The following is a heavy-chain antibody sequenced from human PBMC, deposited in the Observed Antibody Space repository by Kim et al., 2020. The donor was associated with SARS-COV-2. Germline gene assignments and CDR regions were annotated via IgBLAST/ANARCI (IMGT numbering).Heavy chain of an antibody. D-gene: IGHD5-18*01. Sequence: YTPSLKSRVTISVDTSKNQFSLKLSSVTAADTAVYYCARDSRGYSYGADYWGQGTLVTVSS. CDR3: ARDSRGYSYGADY. V-gene: IGHV4-59*01. J-gene: IGHJ4*02.